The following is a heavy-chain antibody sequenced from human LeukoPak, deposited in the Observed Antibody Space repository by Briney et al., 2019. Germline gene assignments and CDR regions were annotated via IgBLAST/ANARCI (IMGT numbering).Heavy chain of an antibody. J-gene: IGHJ6*02. CDR3: ARDGNYPGGYGMDV. CDR1: GGSISSSSYY. CDR2: IYYSGST. D-gene: IGHD3-16*01. Sequence: SETLSLTCTVSGGSISSSSYYWGWIRQPPGKGLEWIGSIYYSGSTYYNPSLKSRVTISVDRSKNQFSLKLSSVTAADTAVYYCARDGNYPGGYGMDVWGQGTTVTVSS. V-gene: IGHV4-39*07.